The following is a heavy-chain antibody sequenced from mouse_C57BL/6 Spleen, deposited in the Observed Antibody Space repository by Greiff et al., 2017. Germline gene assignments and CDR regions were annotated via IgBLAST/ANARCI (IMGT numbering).Heavy chain of an antibody. CDR3: ARSRDYSWFAY. D-gene: IGHD1-1*01. Sequence: QVQLQQSGAELVMPGASVKLSCKASGYPFTSYWMHWVKQRPGQGLEWIGEIDPSDSYTNYNQKFKGKSTLTVDKSSSTAYMQLSSLTSEDSAVYYCARSRDYSWFAYWGQGTLVTVSA. CDR2: IDPSDSYT. V-gene: IGHV1-69*01. CDR1: GYPFTSYW. J-gene: IGHJ3*01.